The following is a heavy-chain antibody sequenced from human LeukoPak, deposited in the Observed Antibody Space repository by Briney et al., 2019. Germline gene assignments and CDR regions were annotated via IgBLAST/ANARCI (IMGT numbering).Heavy chain of an antibody. V-gene: IGHV4-39*01. J-gene: IGHJ3*01. CDR3: ARRPTALHAFDL. CDR2: FYSSGST. Sequence: SETLSLTCSVSAGSISSGSVYWGWIRQSPGKGLEGIGSFYSSGSTHYNPSLKTRVTISADTSKNQFSLHLGSVTAADTAIYYCARRPTALHAFDLWGHGTVVTVSS. CDR1: AGSISSGSVY.